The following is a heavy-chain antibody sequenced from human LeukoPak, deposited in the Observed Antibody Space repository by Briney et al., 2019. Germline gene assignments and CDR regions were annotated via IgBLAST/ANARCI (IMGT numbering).Heavy chain of an antibody. CDR3: ARLPYSGSYFDY. CDR2: INHSGST. J-gene: IGHJ4*02. CDR1: GGSFSGYY. Sequence: PSETLSLTCAVYGGSFSGYYWSWIRHPPGKGLEWIGEINHSGSTNYNPSLKSRVTISVDTSKNQFSLKLSSVTAADTAVYYCARLPYSGSYFDYWGQGTLVTVSS. D-gene: IGHD1-26*01. V-gene: IGHV4-34*01.